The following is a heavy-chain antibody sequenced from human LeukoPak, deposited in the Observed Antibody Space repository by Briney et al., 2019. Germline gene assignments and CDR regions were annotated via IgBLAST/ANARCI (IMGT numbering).Heavy chain of an antibody. CDR3: TRGSSRRHDN. Sequence: ASVKVSCEASGYTFTSCAINWVRQAPGKGLEWMGWMNPNSGNTGYGQSFQGRITMTRDLSKGTAYMELSNLTSEDTAIYCCTRGSSRRHDNWGQGTLVTVSA. J-gene: IGHJ4*02. CDR2: MNPNSGNT. CDR1: GYTFTSCA. V-gene: IGHV1-8*01.